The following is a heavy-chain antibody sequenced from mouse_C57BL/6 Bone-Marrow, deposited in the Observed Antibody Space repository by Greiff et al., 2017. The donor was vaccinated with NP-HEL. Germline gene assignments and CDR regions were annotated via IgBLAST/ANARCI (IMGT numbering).Heavy chain of an antibody. V-gene: IGHV1-69*01. Sequence: VQLQQPGAELVMPGASVKLSCKASGYTFTSYWMHWVKQRPGQGLEWIGEIDPSDSYTNYNQKFKGKSTLTVDKSSSTAYMQLSSLTSEDSAVYYCARSRTTEGYWYFDVWGTGTTVTVSS. CDR2: IDPSDSYT. J-gene: IGHJ1*03. D-gene: IGHD1-1*01. CDR1: GYTFTSYW. CDR3: ARSRTTEGYWYFDV.